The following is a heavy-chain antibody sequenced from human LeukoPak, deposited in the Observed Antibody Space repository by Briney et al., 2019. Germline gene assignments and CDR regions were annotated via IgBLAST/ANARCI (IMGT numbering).Heavy chain of an antibody. Sequence: SETLSLTCTISGDSTSSDRYYGGWVRQPPGKGLEWIGSIYYSGSTYYNPSLKSRVTIPVDTSKHQFSLKLSSVTAADTAVYYCARQKRYSSSNWFDPWGQGTLVTVSS. D-gene: IGHD6-13*01. J-gene: IGHJ5*02. CDR2: IYYSGST. CDR3: ARQKRYSSSNWFDP. V-gene: IGHV4-39*01. CDR1: GDSTSSDRYY.